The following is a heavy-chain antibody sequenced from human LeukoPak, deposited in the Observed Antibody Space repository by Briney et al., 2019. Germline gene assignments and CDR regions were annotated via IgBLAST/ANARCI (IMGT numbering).Heavy chain of an antibody. CDR1: GGSISSSNW. Sequence: SGTLSLTCAVSGGSISSSNWWSWVRQPPGKGLEWIGEIYHSGSTNYNPSLKSRVTISVDKSKNQFSLKLSSVTAADTAVYYCGRDTPGAAAGVFDYWRQETRDTVPS. D-gene: IGHD6-13*01. J-gene: IGHJ4*02. CDR3: GRDTPGAAAGVFDY. CDR2: IYHSGST. V-gene: IGHV4-4*02.